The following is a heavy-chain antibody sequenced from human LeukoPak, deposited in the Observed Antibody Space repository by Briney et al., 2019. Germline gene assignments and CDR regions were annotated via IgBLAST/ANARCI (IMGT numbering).Heavy chain of an antibody. CDR2: IYYSGST. CDR1: GGSISSGDYY. J-gene: IGHJ4*02. CDR3: ARRMTYYDILTGYPQPYYFDY. V-gene: IGHV4-30-4*08. Sequence: SETLSLTCTVSGGSISSGDYYWSWIRQPPGKGLKWIGYIYYSGSTYYNPSLKSRVTISVDTSKNQFSLKLSSVTAADTAVYYCARRMTYYDILTGYPQPYYFDYWGQGTLVTVSS. D-gene: IGHD3-9*01.